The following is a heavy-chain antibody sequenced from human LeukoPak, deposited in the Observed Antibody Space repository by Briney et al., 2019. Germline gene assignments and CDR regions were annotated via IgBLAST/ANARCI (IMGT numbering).Heavy chain of an antibody. J-gene: IGHJ4*02. V-gene: IGHV4-4*07. CDR3: ARENEVGARGLDY. CDR1: SGSISCYY. Sequence: SETLSLTCTVSSGSISCYYWSWIRQPAGKGLEWIGRIYTSGSTNYNPSLKSRVTMSVDTSKNQFSLKLTSVTAADTAVYYCARENEVGARGLDYWGQGTLVTVSS. D-gene: IGHD1-26*01. CDR2: IYTSGST.